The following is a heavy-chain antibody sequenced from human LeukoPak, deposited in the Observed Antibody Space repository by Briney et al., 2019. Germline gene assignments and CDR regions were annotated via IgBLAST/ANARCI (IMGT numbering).Heavy chain of an antibody. CDR2: IIPIFGTA. V-gene: IGHV1-69*05. Sequence: SVKVSCKASGGTFSSYAISWVRQAPGQGLEWMGRIIPIFGTANYAQKFQGRVTITTDESTSTAYMELSSLRSEDTAVYYCARDSYYYDSSGSHSDYWGQGTLVTVSS. J-gene: IGHJ4*02. CDR3: ARDSYYYDSSGSHSDY. CDR1: GGTFSSYA. D-gene: IGHD3-22*01.